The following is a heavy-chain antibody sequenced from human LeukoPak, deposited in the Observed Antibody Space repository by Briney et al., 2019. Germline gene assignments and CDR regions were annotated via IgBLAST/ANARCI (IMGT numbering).Heavy chain of an antibody. CDR2: IKSKTDGGTT. CDR3: TTASIVLRYFDWSTYYMDV. D-gene: IGHD3-9*01. Sequence: GGSLRLSCAASGFTFSNAWMSWVRQAPGKGLEWVGRIKSKTDGGTTDYAAPVKGRFTISRDDSKNTLYLQMNSLKTEDTAVYYCTTASIVLRYFDWSTYYMDVWGKGTTVTISS. V-gene: IGHV3-15*01. J-gene: IGHJ6*03. CDR1: GFTFSNAW.